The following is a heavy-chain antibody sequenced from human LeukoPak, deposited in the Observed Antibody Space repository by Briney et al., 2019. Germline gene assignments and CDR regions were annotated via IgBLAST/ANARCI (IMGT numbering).Heavy chain of an antibody. J-gene: IGHJ4*02. Sequence: PGGSLRLSCAASGFTFSSNWMSWVRQALGKGLEWVANIKQDGSEKYYVDSVKGRFTISRDNSKNSLYLKMNSLRAEDTAVYYCARDRSLLWFGELFPEIFDYWGQGTLVTVSS. CDR3: ARDRSLLWFGELFPEIFDY. CDR2: IKQDGSEK. CDR1: GFTFSSNW. D-gene: IGHD3-10*01. V-gene: IGHV3-7*01.